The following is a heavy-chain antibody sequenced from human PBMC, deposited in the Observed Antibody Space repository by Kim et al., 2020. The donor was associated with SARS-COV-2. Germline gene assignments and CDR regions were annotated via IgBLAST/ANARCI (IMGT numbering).Heavy chain of an antibody. CDR2: IKGDGSDK. Sequence: GGSLRLSCVASGFTFNTYWMNWVRQAPGKGLECVASIKGDGSDKYYVDSVKGRFTVSRDNAKNSLYLQMNSLRPDDTAMYYCSPGHYGSWGQGTLVTVSS. CDR3: SPGHYGS. V-gene: IGHV3-7*01. D-gene: IGHD4-17*01. J-gene: IGHJ5*02. CDR1: GFTFNTYW.